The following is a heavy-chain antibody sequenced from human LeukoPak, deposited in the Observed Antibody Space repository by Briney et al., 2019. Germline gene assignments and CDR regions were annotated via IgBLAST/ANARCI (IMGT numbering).Heavy chain of an antibody. Sequence: PSETLSLTCAVYGGSFSGYYWSGIRQPPGKGLEWIGEINHSGSTNYNPSLKSRVTISVDTSKNQFSLQLNSVTPEDTAVYYCARRVVVVVIMGAFDIWGQGTMVAVSS. V-gene: IGHV4-34*01. D-gene: IGHD3-22*01. CDR3: ARRVVVVVIMGAFDI. J-gene: IGHJ3*02. CDR2: INHSGST. CDR1: GGSFSGYY.